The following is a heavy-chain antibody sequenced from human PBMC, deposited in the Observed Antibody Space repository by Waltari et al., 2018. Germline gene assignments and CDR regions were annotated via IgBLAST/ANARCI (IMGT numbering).Heavy chain of an antibody. Sequence: QVQLQESGPGLVKPSETLSLTCTVSGGSISSYYWSWIRQPPGKGLEWIGYIYYSGSTNYNPSRKGRVTISVDTSKNQFSLKLSSVTAADTAVYYCATHRPSSRGNYYGMDVWGQGTTVTVSS. CDR3: ATHRPSSRGNYYGMDV. D-gene: IGHD6-13*01. V-gene: IGHV4-59*01. CDR1: GGSISSYY. CDR2: IYYSGST. J-gene: IGHJ6*02.